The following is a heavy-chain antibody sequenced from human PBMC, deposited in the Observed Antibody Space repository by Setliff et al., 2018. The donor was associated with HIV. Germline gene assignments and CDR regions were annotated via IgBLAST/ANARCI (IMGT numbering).Heavy chain of an antibody. D-gene: IGHD1-7*01. J-gene: IGHJ4*02. CDR3: ARRTPPEFDF. CDR2: IHYSGSS. Sequence: SETLSLTCTISGASISSYYWSWIRQPPGKGLEWIGDIHYSGSSKYSPSLKSRVTISFDTSKRQFSLKLRSVTAADTAVYYCARRTPPEFDFWSQGILVTVS. V-gene: IGHV4-59*08. CDR1: GASISSYY.